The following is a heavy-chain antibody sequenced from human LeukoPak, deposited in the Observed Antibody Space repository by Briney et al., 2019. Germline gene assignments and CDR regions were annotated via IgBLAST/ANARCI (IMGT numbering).Heavy chain of an antibody. D-gene: IGHD6-13*01. CDR1: GYTLTELS. J-gene: IGHJ6*02. V-gene: IGHV1-24*01. CDR2: FDPEDGET. Sequence: ASVKVSCKVSGYTLTELSMHWVRQAPGKGLEWMGGFDPEDGETIYAQKFQGRVTMTEDTSTDTAYMELSSLRSEDTAVYYCATDAMAAAGTLYYGMDVWGQGTTVTVSS. CDR3: ATDAMAAAGTLYYGMDV.